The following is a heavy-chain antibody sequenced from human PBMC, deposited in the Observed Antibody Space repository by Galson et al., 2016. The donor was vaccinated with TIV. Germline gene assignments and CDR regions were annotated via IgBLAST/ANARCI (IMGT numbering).Heavy chain of an antibody. D-gene: IGHD3-22*01. CDR2: ISTSSLHK. CDR1: GFTFENYT. CDR3: ARGAYDSSGYGGWFDP. Sequence: SLRLSCAASGFTFENYTINWVRQAPGKGLEWVSSISTSSLHKYYADSVKGRFTISRDNTKNSLYLQMNSLRAEDTAVYFCARGAYDSSGYGGWFDPWGQGTLVIVSS. J-gene: IGHJ5*02. V-gene: IGHV3-21*01.